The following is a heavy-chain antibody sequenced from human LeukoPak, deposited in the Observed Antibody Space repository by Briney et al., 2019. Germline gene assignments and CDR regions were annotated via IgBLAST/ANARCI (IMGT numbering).Heavy chain of an antibody. CDR3: ARARPYKSSSSGWPILDY. V-gene: IGHV4-59*01. CDR1: GGSISSYY. CDR2: IYYSGST. J-gene: IGHJ4*02. D-gene: IGHD6-19*01. Sequence: SETLSLTCTVSGGSISSYYWSWIRQPPGKGLEWIGYIYYSGSTNYNPSLKSRVTISVDTSKNQFSLKLSSVTAADTAVYYCARARPYKSSSSGWPILDYWGQGTLVTVSS.